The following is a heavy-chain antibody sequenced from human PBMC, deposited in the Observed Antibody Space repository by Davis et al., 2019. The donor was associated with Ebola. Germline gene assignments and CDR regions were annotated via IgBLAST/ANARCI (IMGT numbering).Heavy chain of an antibody. Sequence: GESLKISCAASGFTFNRYGMHWVRQAPGKGLEWVTFISYDGSNKYYADSVKGRFTISRDNSKNTLYLQMNSLRAEDTAVYYCAKEKTTVTTFWYFDLWGRGTLVTVSS. CDR3: AKEKTTVTTFWYFDL. CDR2: ISYDGSNK. V-gene: IGHV3-30*18. D-gene: IGHD4-17*01. J-gene: IGHJ2*01. CDR1: GFTFNRYG.